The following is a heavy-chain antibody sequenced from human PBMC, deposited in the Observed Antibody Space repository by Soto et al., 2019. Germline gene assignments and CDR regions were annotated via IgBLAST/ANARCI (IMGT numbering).Heavy chain of an antibody. J-gene: IGHJ6*02. Sequence: SETLSLTCSVSGGSISSSIYYWGWIRHPPGMGLEWIGSIYYSGTTYYNPSLKSRVTISVDTSKNQFSLKLNSVTAADTAVYYCARNGIRPFYNYYGMDVWGQGTTVTVSS. D-gene: IGHD2-2*02. CDR2: IYYSGTT. V-gene: IGHV4-39*01. CDR1: GGSISSSIYY. CDR3: ARNGIRPFYNYYGMDV.